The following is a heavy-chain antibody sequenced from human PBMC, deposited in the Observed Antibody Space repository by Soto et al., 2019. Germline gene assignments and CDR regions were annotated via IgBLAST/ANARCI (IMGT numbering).Heavy chain of an antibody. V-gene: IGHV3-9*01. CDR3: AISQDRGGRTTFIY. CDR1: GFTFDDNA. D-gene: IGHD3-16*01. Sequence: GGSLRLSCAVSGFTFDDNAMHWVRQAPEKGLEWVSGINWKSDIGYADSVKGRFTISRDNAENSLYLQMNSLRAEGTALYYCAISQDRGGRTTFIYWGQGTQVTVSS. CDR2: INWKSDI. J-gene: IGHJ4*02.